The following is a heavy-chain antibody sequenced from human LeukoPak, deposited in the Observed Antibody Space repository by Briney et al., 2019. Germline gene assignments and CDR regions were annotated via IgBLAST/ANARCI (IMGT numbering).Heavy chain of an antibody. CDR2: IKQDGSEK. D-gene: IGHD3-22*01. Sequence: GGSLRLSCAASGFTFSSYWMSWVCQAPGKGLEWVANIKQDGSEKYYVDSVKGRFTISRDNAKNSLYLQMNSLRAEDTAVYYCARGHYYYDSSGYYYYYYMDVWGKGTTVTVSS. J-gene: IGHJ6*03. CDR1: GFTFSSYW. V-gene: IGHV3-7*01. CDR3: ARGHYYYDSSGYYYYYYMDV.